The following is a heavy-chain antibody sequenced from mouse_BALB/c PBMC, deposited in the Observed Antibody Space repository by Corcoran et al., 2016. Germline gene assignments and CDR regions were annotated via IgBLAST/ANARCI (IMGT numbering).Heavy chain of an antibody. D-gene: IGHD2-3*01. CDR1: GYSITSGYY. J-gene: IGHJ4*01. Sequence: DVQLQESGPGLVKPSQSLSLTCSVTGYSITSGYYWNWIRQFPGNKLEWMGYISYDGSNNYNPSLKNRISITCDTSKNQFFLKLNSVTTEDTATYYCARGLLRAMDYWGQGTSVTVSS. CDR2: ISYDGSN. CDR3: ARGLLRAMDY. V-gene: IGHV3-6*02.